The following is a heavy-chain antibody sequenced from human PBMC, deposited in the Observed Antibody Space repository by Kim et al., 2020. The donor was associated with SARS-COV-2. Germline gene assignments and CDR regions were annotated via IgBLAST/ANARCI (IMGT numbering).Heavy chain of an antibody. D-gene: IGHD2-8*01. Sequence: GGSLRLSCAASGFTFSRYWMHWVRQAPGKVLVWVSRMNSDGSNTNYADSVKGRFTISRDNAKNTLYLQMNSLRAEDTAVYYCATEFGVAFDYWGQGTLVT. V-gene: IGHV3-74*01. J-gene: IGHJ4*02. CDR2: MNSDGSNT. CDR3: ATEFGVAFDY. CDR1: GFTFSRYW.